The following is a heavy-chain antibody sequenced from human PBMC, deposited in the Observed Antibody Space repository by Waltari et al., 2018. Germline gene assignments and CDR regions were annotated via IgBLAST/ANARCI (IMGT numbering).Heavy chain of an antibody. CDR3: AKDRLLYSSSWYWDFDY. V-gene: IGHV3-30*02. J-gene: IGHJ4*02. D-gene: IGHD6-13*01. CDR1: GFTFSSYG. Sequence: QVQLVESGGGVVQPGGSLRLSCAASGFTFSSYGMHWLRQAPGKGLEWVAFIRYDGSNKYYADSVKGRFTISRDNSKNTLYLQMNSLRAEDTAVYYCAKDRLLYSSSWYWDFDYWGQGTLVTVSS. CDR2: IRYDGSNK.